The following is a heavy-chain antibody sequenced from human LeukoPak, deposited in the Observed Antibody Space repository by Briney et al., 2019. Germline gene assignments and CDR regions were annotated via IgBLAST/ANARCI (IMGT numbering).Heavy chain of an antibody. CDR3: AKARVGATELIDY. D-gene: IGHD1-26*01. V-gene: IGHV3-9*01. J-gene: IGHJ4*02. CDR2: ISWNRGSI. CDR1: GFTLDDYA. Sequence: PGRSLRLSCAVSGFTLDDYAMHWVRQTPAKGLQWVSGISWNRGSIGYADSVKGRFTISREKDKKSLSLQMNSLRAEDTALYYCAKARVGATELIDYWGQGTLVTVSS.